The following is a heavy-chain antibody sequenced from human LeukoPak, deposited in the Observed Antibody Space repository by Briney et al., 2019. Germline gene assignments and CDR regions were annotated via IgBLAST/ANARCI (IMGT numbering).Heavy chain of an antibody. CDR1: GFTFSTYW. V-gene: IGHV3-7*01. CDR2: MRRDGNEI. CDR3: AAAGDSSGYYPGGDVFDY. J-gene: IGHJ4*02. D-gene: IGHD3-22*01. Sequence: GGSLRLSCSASGFTFSTYWMSWVRQAPGKGLEWVANMRRDGNEIYYLDSVRGRFTISRDNAKNSLYLQMNSLRAEDTAVYYCAAAGDSSGYYPGGDVFDYWGQGTLVTVSS.